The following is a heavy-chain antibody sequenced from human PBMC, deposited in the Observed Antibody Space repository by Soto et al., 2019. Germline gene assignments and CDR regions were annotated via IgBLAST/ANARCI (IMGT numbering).Heavy chain of an antibody. D-gene: IGHD3-22*01. CDR2: IYYSGST. CDR1: GGSISGYY. Sequence: SETLSLTCTVSGGSISGYYWSWIRQPPGKGQEWIGYIYYSGSTNYNPPLKSRVTISVDTSKNQFSLKLSSVTAADTAVYYCARGPYYYDSSGYYYDFDYWGQGTLVTVSS. V-gene: IGHV4-59*01. CDR3: ARGPYYYDSSGYYYDFDY. J-gene: IGHJ4*02.